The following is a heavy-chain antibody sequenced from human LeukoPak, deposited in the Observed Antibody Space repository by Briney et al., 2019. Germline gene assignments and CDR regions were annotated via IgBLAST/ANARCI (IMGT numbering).Heavy chain of an antibody. V-gene: IGHV1-69*05. D-gene: IGHD3-3*01. Sequence: SVKVSCKASGGTFFSYAITWVRQAPGQGLEWMGGIIPIFGTANFVQNFQGRVTITTDESTSTAYMELSSLRSEDTAVYYCAGGPYYDFWSGYSLDYWGQGTLVTVSS. CDR2: IIPIFGTA. J-gene: IGHJ4*02. CDR1: GGTFFSYA. CDR3: AGGPYYDFWSGYSLDY.